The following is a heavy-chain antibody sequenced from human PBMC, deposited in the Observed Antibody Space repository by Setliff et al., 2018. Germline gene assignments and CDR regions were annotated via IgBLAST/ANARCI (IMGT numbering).Heavy chain of an antibody. V-gene: IGHV4-34*01. CDR2: VNDSGSA. J-gene: IGHJ4*02. Sequence: SETLSLTCAVYGGSFSGYFWAWIRQSPGKGLAWIGDVNDSGSANYKPSLKSRLTISRDTSKNQLSLNLSSVTAADTAVYYCARGRYYGSGSYSLWGQGTLVTVSS. D-gene: IGHD3-10*01. CDR3: ARGRYYGSGSYSL. CDR1: GGSFSGYF.